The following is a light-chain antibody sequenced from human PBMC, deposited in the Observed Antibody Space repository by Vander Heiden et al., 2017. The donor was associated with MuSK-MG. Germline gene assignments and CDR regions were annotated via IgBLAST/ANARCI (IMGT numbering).Light chain of an antibody. CDR1: QSVNSN. Sequence: EIVMTQSPATLSVSQGDRTTISCSASQSVNSNLAWYQQKPGQAPRLLIYGASTRATGIPARFSGSGSGTEFTLTISSRQSEDFAVYYCQQYNNWPPNTFGQGTKLEIK. V-gene: IGKV3-15*01. CDR3: QQYNNWPPNT. J-gene: IGKJ2*01. CDR2: GAS.